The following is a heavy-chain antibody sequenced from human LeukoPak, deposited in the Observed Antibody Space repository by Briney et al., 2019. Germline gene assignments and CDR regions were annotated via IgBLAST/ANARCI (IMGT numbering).Heavy chain of an antibody. D-gene: IGHD3-9*01. CDR3: ARFVTGYLDP. CDR2: VNSDGSAT. CDR1: GFTFSNFW. J-gene: IGHJ5*02. V-gene: IGHV3-74*01. Sequence: GSLRLSCAASGFTFSNFWMHWVGQAPGEGLVWVSRVNSDGSATVYADSVKGRFTISRDNAKNTLYLQMNSLSAEDTAVYHCARFVTGYLDPWGQGTLVTVSS.